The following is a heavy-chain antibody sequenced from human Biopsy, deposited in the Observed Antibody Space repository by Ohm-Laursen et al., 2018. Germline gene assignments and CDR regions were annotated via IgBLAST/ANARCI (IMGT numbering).Heavy chain of an antibody. CDR3: ARNVRGYNYGLLEY. J-gene: IGHJ4*02. V-gene: IGHV3-23*01. CDR1: GFTFSSHA. CDR2: INGSGGST. D-gene: IGHD5-18*01. Sequence: SLRLSCAASGFTFSSHAMSWVRQAPGKGLECVSVINGSGGSTYYADPVKGRFTISRDNSKNKLYLDMINLRAEDTAIYYCARNVRGYNYGLLEYWGQGVMVTVSS.